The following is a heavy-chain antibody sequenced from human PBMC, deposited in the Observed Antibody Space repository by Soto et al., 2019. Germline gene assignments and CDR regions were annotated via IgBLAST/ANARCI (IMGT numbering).Heavy chain of an antibody. J-gene: IGHJ6*02. V-gene: IGHV5-51*01. Sequence: PGASLKISCKGSGFSFTSYWIAWVRQMPGKGLKWRGIIYPADSHTRYSPYFQGQVTISADKSISTAFLQWGSLKASDNVLYFCVRIAYPDSVDLCYDWAGWGSGTTVTVS. D-gene: IGHD5-12*01. CDR2: IYPADSHT. CDR3: VRIAYPDSVDLCYDWAG. CDR1: GFSFTSYW.